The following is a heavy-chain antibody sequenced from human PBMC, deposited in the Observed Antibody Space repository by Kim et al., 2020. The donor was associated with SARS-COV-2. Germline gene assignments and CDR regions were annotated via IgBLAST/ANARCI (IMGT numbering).Heavy chain of an antibody. Sequence: DSVKGRFTISRDNSKNTLYLKMNSLRAEDTAVYYCARSMVRGVINDAFDIWGQGTMVTVSS. D-gene: IGHD3-10*01. J-gene: IGHJ3*02. CDR3: ARSMVRGVINDAFDI. V-gene: IGHV3-30*07.